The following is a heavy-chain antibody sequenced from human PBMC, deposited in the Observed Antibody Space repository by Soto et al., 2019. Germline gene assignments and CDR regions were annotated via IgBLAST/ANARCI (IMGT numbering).Heavy chain of an antibody. Sequence: EVQLVESGGGLVQPGGSLRLSCAASGFTVSSNYMSWVRQAPGKGLEGVSVIYSGGSAYYADSVKCRFTIARDNSKNTLYLQINSLRAEDTAVYYCARHGYSYGGGYFDYWGQGTVVTVSS. D-gene: IGHD5-18*01. CDR3: ARHGYSYGGGYFDY. J-gene: IGHJ4*02. V-gene: IGHV3-66*04. CDR2: IYSGGSA. CDR1: GFTVSSNY.